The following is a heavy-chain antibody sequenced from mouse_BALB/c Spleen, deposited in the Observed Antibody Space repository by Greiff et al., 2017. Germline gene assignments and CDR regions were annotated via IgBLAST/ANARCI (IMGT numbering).Heavy chain of an antibody. D-gene: IGHD2-4*01. CDR1: GYTFTSYD. CDR3: TRLRLRRGYFDY. CDR2: IYPGSGST. J-gene: IGHJ2*01. Sequence: VQLQQSGPELVKPGALVKISCKASGYTFTSYDINWVKQRPGQGLEWIGNIYPGSGSTNYDEKFKSKATLTVDTSSSTAYMQLSSLTSEDSAVYYCTRLRLRRGYFDYWGQGTTLTVSS. V-gene: IGHV1-55*01.